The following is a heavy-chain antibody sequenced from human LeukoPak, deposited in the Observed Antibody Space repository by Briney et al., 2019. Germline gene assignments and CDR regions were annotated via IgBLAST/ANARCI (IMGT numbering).Heavy chain of an antibody. CDR3: AKTYYDFWSGFEENWFDP. J-gene: IGHJ5*02. CDR1: GFIFSSYS. D-gene: IGHD3-3*01. CDR2: ISSSSSTI. V-gene: IGHV3-48*04. Sequence: GGSLRLSCAAPGFIFSSYSMNWVRQAPGKGLEWVSYISSSSSTIYYADSVKGRFTISRDNAKNSLYLQMNSLRAEDTAVYYCAKTYYDFWSGFEENWFDPWGQGTLVTVSS.